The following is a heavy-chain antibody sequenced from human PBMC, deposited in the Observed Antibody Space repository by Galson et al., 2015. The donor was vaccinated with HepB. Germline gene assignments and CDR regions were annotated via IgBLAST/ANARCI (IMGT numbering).Heavy chain of an antibody. CDR1: GFTFSSSA. CDR2: IGIGGVNT. D-gene: IGHD4-17*01. CDR3: AKEGGYGKKEVWYFDL. V-gene: IGHV3-23*01. J-gene: IGHJ2*01. Sequence: FLRHYCAASGFTFSSSAMGWVRQAPGKGLEWVSGIGIGGVNTYYADSVKGRFTISRDNSKNTLYLQMNSLRAEDTAVHYCAKEGGYGKKEVWYFDLWGRGTLVTVSS.